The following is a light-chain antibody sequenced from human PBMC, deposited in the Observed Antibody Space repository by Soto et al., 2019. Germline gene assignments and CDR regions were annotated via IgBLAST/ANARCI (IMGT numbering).Light chain of an antibody. CDR3: QDYGTSWT. J-gene: IGKJ1*01. CDR2: AAS. V-gene: IGKV3-20*01. Sequence: EPAVTQSPATVSLSLGDRATLRCRPSQSVSSNKLAWYQQKPGQAPSLLIYAASSRATGLPDRFSGSSSRTDFPITINRLEPEDSAVYDCQDYGTSWTCGQGTKVDI. CDR1: QSVSSNK.